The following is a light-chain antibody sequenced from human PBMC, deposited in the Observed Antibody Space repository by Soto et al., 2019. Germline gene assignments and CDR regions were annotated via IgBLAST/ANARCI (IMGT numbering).Light chain of an antibody. CDR3: SSYTTRSTPLYV. V-gene: IGLV2-14*03. CDR1: SSDVGGYNY. J-gene: IGLJ1*01. CDR2: EVS. Sequence: QSALTQPASVSGSPGQSITISCTGTSSDVGGYNYVSWYQQHPGKGPKLMIYEVSNRPSGVSNRFSGSKSGNTASLTISGLQAEDEADYYCSSYTTRSTPLYVFGIGTKVTVL.